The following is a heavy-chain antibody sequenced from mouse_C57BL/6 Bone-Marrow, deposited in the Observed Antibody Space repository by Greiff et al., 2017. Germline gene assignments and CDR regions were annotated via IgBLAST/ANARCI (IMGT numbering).Heavy chain of an antibody. V-gene: IGHV5-17*01. CDR1: GFTFSDYG. D-gene: IGHD1-1*01. CDR2: ISSGSSTI. J-gene: IGHJ2*01. CDR3: ARRYYGSREYYFDY. Sequence: EVHLVESGGGLVKPGGSLKLSCAASGFTFSDYGMHWVRQAPEKGLEWVAYISSGSSTIYYADTVKGRFTISRDNAKNTLFLQMTSLWSEDTAMYYCARRYYGSREYYFDYWGQGTTLTVSS.